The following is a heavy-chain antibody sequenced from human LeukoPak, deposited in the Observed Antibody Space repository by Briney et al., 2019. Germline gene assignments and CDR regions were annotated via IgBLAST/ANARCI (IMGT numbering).Heavy chain of an antibody. CDR1: GYTFTSYY. D-gene: IGHD5-12*01. J-gene: IGHJ4*02. Sequence: ASVKVSCKASGYTFTSYYMHWVRQAPGQGLEWMGGIIPIFGTANYAQKFQGRVTITADESTSTAYMELSSLRSEDTAVYYCARDYGSGYVYYFDSWGQGTLVTVSS. CDR3: ARDYGSGYVYYFDS. CDR2: IIPIFGTA. V-gene: IGHV1-69*13.